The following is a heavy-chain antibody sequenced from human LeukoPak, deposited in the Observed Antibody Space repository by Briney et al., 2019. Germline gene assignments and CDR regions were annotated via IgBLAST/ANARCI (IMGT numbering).Heavy chain of an antibody. Sequence: GGSLRLSCAASGFTFSDYAMHWVRQAPGKGLEWLTVIFYDGSIQYYADSVKGRFTTSRDNSGSTLYLQMNSLRPEDTAVYYCAKEGDYYGSGSYRDGFDIWGQGTRATVSS. J-gene: IGHJ3*02. D-gene: IGHD3-10*01. CDR3: AKEGDYYGSGSYRDGFDI. CDR1: GFTFSDYA. CDR2: IFYDGSIQ. V-gene: IGHV3-30*04.